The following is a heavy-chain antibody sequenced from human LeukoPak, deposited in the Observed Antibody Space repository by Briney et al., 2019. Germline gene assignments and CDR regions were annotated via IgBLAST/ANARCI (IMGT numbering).Heavy chain of an antibody. V-gene: IGHV3-23*01. D-gene: IGHD6-19*01. Sequence: GGSLRLSCAVSGYPFSSFALNWVRQAPGKGLEWVSSISRSTETTLYADFVKGRFTISRDNSKNTGFLQMNNLRAEDTAIYYCAKRAAVSGVVGPFDYWGQGTLVTVSS. CDR1: GYPFSSFA. J-gene: IGHJ4*02. CDR2: ISRSTETT. CDR3: AKRAAVSGVVGPFDY.